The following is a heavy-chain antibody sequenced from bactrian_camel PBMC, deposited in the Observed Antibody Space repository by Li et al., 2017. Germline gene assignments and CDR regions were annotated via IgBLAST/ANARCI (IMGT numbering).Heavy chain of an antibody. CDR1: RGFDDADAE. J-gene: IGHJ6*01. V-gene: IGHV3S67*01. CDR3: AASWDVTAREALGSIASPEFGY. D-gene: IGHD3*01. CDR2: IDSRGIT. Sequence: VQLVESGGGSVQIGGSLTLACAASRGFDDADAEWGWFRQAPGKEREGVATIDSRGITAYADSVKGRFTISKDNVLNILYLQMDNLKPEDSATYRCAASWDVTAREALGSIASPEFGYWGEGTQVTVS.